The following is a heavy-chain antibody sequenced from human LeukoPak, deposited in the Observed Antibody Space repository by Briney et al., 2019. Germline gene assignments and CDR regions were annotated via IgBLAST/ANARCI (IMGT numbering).Heavy chain of an antibody. D-gene: IGHD3-10*01. CDR1: GGSITSYY. Sequence: SETLPHTCTVSGGSITSYYWSGFRQPPGKGLEWIACMHYTASTSYNPSLESRVTMSMDTSKSQFSLKLNSVTAADTAVYYCARDARGSRSYNYWGQGTLVTVSS. CDR3: ARDARGSRSYNY. J-gene: IGHJ4*02. V-gene: IGHV4-59*01. CDR2: MHYTAST.